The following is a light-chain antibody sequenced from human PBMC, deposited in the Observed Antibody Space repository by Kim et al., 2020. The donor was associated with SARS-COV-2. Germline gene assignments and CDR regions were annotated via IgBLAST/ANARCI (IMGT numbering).Light chain of an antibody. Sequence: QRVTISCTGGSSNIGAGSDVHWYQQLPGTAPKLLIYTNTNRPSGVPDRFSGSKSGTSASLAITGLQAEDEADYYCQSYDTSLNNKVFGGGTQLTVL. CDR2: TNT. CDR1: SSNIGAGSD. J-gene: IGLJ2*01. V-gene: IGLV1-40*01. CDR3: QSYDTSLNNKV.